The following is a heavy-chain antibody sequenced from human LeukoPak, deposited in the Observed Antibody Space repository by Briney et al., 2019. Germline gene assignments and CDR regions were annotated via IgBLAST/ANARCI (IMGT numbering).Heavy chain of an antibody. J-gene: IGHJ4*02. CDR1: GYTFTSYG. Sequence: ASVKVSCKASGYTFTSYGISWVRQAPGQGLEWMGWISAYNGNTNYAQKLQGRVTMTTDTSTSTAYMELRSLRSDDTAVYYCTRALWFGELSENYFDYWGQGTLVTVSS. V-gene: IGHV1-18*01. CDR2: ISAYNGNT. D-gene: IGHD3-10*01. CDR3: TRALWFGELSENYFDY.